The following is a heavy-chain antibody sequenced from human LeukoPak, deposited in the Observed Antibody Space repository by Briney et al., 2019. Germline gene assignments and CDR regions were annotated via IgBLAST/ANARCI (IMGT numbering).Heavy chain of an antibody. CDR3: ARGLRYSTGWYYFDY. V-gene: IGHV3-9*03. CDR2: ISWDSGSI. J-gene: IGHJ4*02. D-gene: IGHD6-19*01. Sequence: PGRSLRLSCAASGFTFDDYAMHWVRQAPGKGLEWVSGISWDSGSIGYADSVKGRFTISRDNAKNSLYLQMNSLRAEDMALYYCARGLRYSTGWYYFDYWGQGTLVTVSS. CDR1: GFTFDDYA.